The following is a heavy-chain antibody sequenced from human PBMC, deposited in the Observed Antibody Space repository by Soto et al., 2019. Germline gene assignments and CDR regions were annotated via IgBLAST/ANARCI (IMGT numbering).Heavy chain of an antibody. D-gene: IGHD3-3*01. CDR2: IYNSGST. Sequence: SETLSLTCTVSGGSVSSGTYYWNWIRQPPGKGLEWIGLIYNSGSTNYNPSLKSRVTISVDTSKTQFSLTLNSVTAADTARYYCARLLSGHYYYYYGMDVWGQGTTVTGSS. V-gene: IGHV4-61*01. CDR1: GGSVSSGTYY. CDR3: ARLLSGHYYYYYGMDV. J-gene: IGHJ6*02.